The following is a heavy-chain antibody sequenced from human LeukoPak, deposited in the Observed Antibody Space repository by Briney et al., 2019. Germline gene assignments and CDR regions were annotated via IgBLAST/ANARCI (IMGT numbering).Heavy chain of an antibody. CDR3: ATSFYDIYRSPPFYMDV. CDR2: IYSSGST. CDR1: GDSISSGSYY. Sequence: KASETLSLTCTVSGDSISSGSYYWSWIRQPAGKGLEWIGRIYSSGSTNYNPSLKSRLTISEDTSKNQFSLKLSSVTAADTAVYYCATSFYDIYRSPPFYMDVWAKGTTVTVSS. V-gene: IGHV4-61*02. D-gene: IGHD3-9*01. J-gene: IGHJ6*03.